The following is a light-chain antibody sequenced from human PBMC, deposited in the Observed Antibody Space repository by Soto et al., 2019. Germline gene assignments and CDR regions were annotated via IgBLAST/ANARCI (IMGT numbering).Light chain of an antibody. CDR2: SAS. J-gene: IGKJ4*01. Sequence: DIQLTQSPSSLSASVGDRVTITCRVSQGIRSYLNWYRQKPWNVPKLLIYSASNLQSRVPSRFSGSGSGTDFTLTISSLQPEDVTTYYGQRTYHAPLTVGGGTKVDIK. V-gene: IGKV1-27*01. CDR3: QRTYHAPLT. CDR1: QGIRSY.